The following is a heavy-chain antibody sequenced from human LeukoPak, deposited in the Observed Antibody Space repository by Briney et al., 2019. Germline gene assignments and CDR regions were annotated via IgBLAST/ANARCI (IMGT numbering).Heavy chain of an antibody. D-gene: IGHD6-13*01. CDR3: ARVGYSSSWSPSDY. J-gene: IGHJ4*02. CDR2: ISGSGSGGST. Sequence: GGSLRLSCAASGFTFSSSAMSWVRQAPGKGLEWVSNISGSGSGGSTYYADSVKGRFTISRDNSKNTLYLQMNSLRAEDTAVYYCARVGYSSSWSPSDYWGQGALVTVSS. CDR1: GFTFSSSA. V-gene: IGHV3-23*01.